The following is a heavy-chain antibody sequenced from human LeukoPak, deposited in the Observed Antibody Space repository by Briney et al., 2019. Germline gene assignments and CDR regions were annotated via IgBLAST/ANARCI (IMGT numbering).Heavy chain of an antibody. D-gene: IGHD6-19*01. CDR2: IYTSGST. Sequence: PSETLSLTCTVSGGSISSYYWSWIRQPAGKGLEWIGRIYTSGSTNYNPSLKSRVTMSVDTSKNQFSLKLSSVTAADTAVYYCARVLAVAGTMSFDYWGQGTLVTVSS. V-gene: IGHV4-4*07. J-gene: IGHJ4*02. CDR1: GGSISSYY. CDR3: ARVLAVAGTMSFDY.